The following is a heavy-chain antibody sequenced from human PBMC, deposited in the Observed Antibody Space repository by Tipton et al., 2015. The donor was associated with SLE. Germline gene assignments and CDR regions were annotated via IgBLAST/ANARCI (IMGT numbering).Heavy chain of an antibody. CDR2: ISDGGGT. D-gene: IGHD2-21*02. V-gene: IGHV4-59*08. CDR1: GGSISSNY. CDR3: ARGMVTWRGAILGVDV. J-gene: IGHJ6*02. Sequence: TLSLTCSVSGGSISSNYWIWIRQPPGKGLEWIGYISDGGGTNYNPSLKSRVTISVDPAKNQFSLKLTSLTAADTAVYYCARGMVTWRGAILGVDVWGQGTTVNVSS.